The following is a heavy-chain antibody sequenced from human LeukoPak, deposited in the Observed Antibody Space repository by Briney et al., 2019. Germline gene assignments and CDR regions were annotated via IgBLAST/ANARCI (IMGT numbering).Heavy chain of an antibody. CDR3: ARGGLVRGILTGYYIWYFDY. Sequence: KSSETLSLTCAVYGGSFSGYYWSWIRQPPGKGLEWIGEINHSGSTNYNPSLKSRVTISVDTSKNQFSLKLSSVTAADTAVYYCARGGLVRGILTGYYIWYFDYWGQGTLVTVSS. CDR1: GGSFSGYY. CDR2: INHSGST. V-gene: IGHV4-34*01. D-gene: IGHD3-9*01. J-gene: IGHJ4*02.